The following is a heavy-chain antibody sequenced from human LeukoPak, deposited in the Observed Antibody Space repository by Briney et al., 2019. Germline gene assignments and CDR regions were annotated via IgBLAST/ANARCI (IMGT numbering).Heavy chain of an antibody. V-gene: IGHV3-23*01. Sequence: GGSLRLSCAASGSTFSGYAMSWVRQAPGKGLEWVSGISGSGGSTYYADSVKGRFTISRDNSKNTLYLQMSSLRAEDMAVYYCAKVRNTAMVSQNPFDYWGQGTLVTVSS. CDR3: AKVRNTAMVSQNPFDY. CDR1: GSTFSGYA. J-gene: IGHJ4*02. D-gene: IGHD5-18*01. CDR2: ISGSGGST.